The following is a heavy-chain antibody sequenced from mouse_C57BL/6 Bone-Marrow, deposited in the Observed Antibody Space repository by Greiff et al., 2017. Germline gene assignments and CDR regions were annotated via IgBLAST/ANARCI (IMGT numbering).Heavy chain of an antibody. D-gene: IGHD1-1*01. J-gene: IGHJ4*01. Sequence: DVMLVESGGGLVQSGRSLRLSCATSGFTFSDFYMEWVRQAPGKGLEWIAASRNKANDYTTEYSASVKGRFIVSRDTSQSILYLQMNALRAEDTAIYYCARDASYYGSSGAMDYWGQGTSVTVSS. CDR1: GFTFSDFY. V-gene: IGHV7-1*01. CDR3: ARDASYYGSSGAMDY. CDR2: SRNKANDYTT.